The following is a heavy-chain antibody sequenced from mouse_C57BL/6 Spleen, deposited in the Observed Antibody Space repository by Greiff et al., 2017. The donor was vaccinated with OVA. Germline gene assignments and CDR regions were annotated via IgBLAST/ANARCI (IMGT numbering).Heavy chain of an antibody. Sequence: QVQLQQPGAELVMPGASVKLSCKASGYTFTSYWMHWVKQRPGQGLEWIGEIDPSDSYTNYNQKFKGKSTLTVDKSSSTAYMQLSSLTSEDSAVYYCARSSSGYPWFAYWGQGTLVTVSA. D-gene: IGHD3-2*02. CDR3: ARSSSGYPWFAY. CDR1: GYTFTSYW. J-gene: IGHJ3*01. CDR2: IDPSDSYT. V-gene: IGHV1-69*01.